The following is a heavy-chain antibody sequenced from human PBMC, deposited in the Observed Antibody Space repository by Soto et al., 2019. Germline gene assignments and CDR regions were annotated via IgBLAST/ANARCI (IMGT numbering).Heavy chain of an antibody. V-gene: IGHV3-7*03. J-gene: IGHJ6*02. CDR2: IPQDGVDG. Sequence: GGSLRLSCEVSGFIFSMYSMSWVRQTPGKGLEWVAKIPQDGVDGHYADAVKGRFTISRDNGKNSLYLQMNNLRAEDTAVYYCARDHLILPAHDFFYGSDVWGRGATVTVSS. D-gene: IGHD2-21*02. CDR1: GFIFSMYS. CDR3: ARDHLILPAHDFFYGSDV.